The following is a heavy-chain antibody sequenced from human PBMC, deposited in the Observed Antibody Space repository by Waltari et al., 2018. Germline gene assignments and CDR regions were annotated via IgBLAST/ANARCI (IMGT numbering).Heavy chain of an antibody. Sequence: QVQLQQWGAGLLKPSETLSLTCAVYGGSFSDYYWTWRRQPPREGLGWIGEINRGGSTNYKASLKGRVTISVDSSKTQFSLRLTSVAAADTAVYYCARGACSDTSCYANYYYMDVWGKGTAVTVSS. V-gene: IGHV4-34*01. D-gene: IGHD2-2*01. CDR3: ARGACSDTSCYANYYYMDV. CDR1: GGSFSDYY. J-gene: IGHJ6*03. CDR2: INRGGST.